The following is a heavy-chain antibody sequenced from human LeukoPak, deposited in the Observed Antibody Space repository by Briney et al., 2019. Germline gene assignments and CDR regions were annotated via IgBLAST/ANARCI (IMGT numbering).Heavy chain of an antibody. CDR2: IYYSGST. J-gene: IGHJ4*02. Sequence: SETLSLTCTVAGGSISSCYWSWIRQPPGKGLEWIGYIYYSGSTNYNPSLKSRVTISVDTSKNQFSLKLSSVTAADTAVYYCARGGWMATTPFDYWGQGTLVTVSS. CDR3: ARGGWMATTPFDY. CDR1: GGSISSCY. V-gene: IGHV4-59*01. D-gene: IGHD5-24*01.